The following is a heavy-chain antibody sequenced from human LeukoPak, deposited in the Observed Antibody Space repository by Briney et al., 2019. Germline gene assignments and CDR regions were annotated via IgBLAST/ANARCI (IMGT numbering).Heavy chain of an antibody. CDR1: GGSINNFY. J-gene: IGHJ1*01. CDR3: ARAGDWNDLPY. CDR2: IFYTGST. Sequence: ASETLSLTCSVSGGSINNFYWSWIRQSPGKGLEYIGYIFYTGSTNYNPSLKGRVSISVDTSRNQFSLRLNSVTAADTAVYYCARAGDWNDLPYWVQGILAIVSS. D-gene: IGHD1-1*01. V-gene: IGHV4-59*01.